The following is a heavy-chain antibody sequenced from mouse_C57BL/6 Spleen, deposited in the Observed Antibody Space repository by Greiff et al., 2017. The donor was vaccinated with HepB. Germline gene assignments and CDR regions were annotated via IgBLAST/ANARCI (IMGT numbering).Heavy chain of an antibody. CDR1: GFTFSDYG. D-gene: IGHD2-1*01. CDR3: ARDLPWDY. Sequence: DVKLQESGGGLVKPGGSLKLSCAASGFTFSDYGMHWVRQAPEKGLEWVAYISSGSSTIYYADTVKGRFTISRDNAKNTLFLQMTSLRSEDTAMYYCARDLPWDYWGQGTTLTVSS. V-gene: IGHV5-17*01. J-gene: IGHJ2*01. CDR2: ISSGSSTI.